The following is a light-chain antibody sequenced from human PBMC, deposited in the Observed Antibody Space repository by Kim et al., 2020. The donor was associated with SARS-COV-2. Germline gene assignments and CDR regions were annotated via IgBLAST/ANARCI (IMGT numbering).Light chain of an antibody. CDR2: DAS. CDR1: QSIRSIY. Sequence: SPGERATLSCSASQSIRSIYLAWYQQKPGQAPRLLIYDASSRATGIQDRFSGSGSGTDFALTISGLEPEDFSVYYCQQYGSSHRTFGQGTKVDIK. CDR3: QQYGSSHRT. V-gene: IGKV3-20*01. J-gene: IGKJ1*01.